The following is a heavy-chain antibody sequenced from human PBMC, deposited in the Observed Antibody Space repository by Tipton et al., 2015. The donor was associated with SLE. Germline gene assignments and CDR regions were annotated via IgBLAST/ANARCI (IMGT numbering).Heavy chain of an antibody. CDR3: ARGARGNSYGSDEDFDY. CDR2: IYYSGDT. J-gene: IGHJ4*02. CDR1: GGSMTGSY. V-gene: IGHV4-59*01. D-gene: IGHD5-18*01. Sequence: TLSFTCSVSGGSMTGSYWSWVRQPPGRGLEWIGSIYYSGDTHYNPSLNSRVTMSADTSKNQFSLRLSSVTTADTAVYYCARGARGNSYGSDEDFDYWGQGTLVTVSS.